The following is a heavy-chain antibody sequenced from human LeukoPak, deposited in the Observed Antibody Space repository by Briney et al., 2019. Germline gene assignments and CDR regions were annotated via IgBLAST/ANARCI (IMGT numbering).Heavy chain of an antibody. D-gene: IGHD6-13*01. CDR3: ARDGRYSSSWYVYYYGMDV. V-gene: IGHV1-18*01. CDR1: GYTFTSYG. J-gene: IGHJ6*02. CDR2: ISAYNGST. Sequence: ASVKVSCKASGYTFTSYGISWVRQAPGQGLEWMGWISAYNGSTNYAQKLQGRVTTTTDTSTSTAYMELRSLRSDDTAVYYCARDGRYSSSWYVYYYGMDVWGQGTTVTVSS.